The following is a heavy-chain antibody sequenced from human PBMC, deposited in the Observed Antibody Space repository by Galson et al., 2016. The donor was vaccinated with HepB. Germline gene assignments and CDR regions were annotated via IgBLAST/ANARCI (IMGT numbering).Heavy chain of an antibody. CDR1: GLSVSKNY. J-gene: IGHJ4*02. D-gene: IGHD3-10*01. CDR3: GSVFEY. Sequence: SLRLSCAASGLSVSKNYMSWVRQAPGKGLVWVSGINNDGSRTFYADAVKGRFTISRDNAKNTLYLQMNSLRAEDTAVYYCGSVFEYWGQGTLVAVSS. V-gene: IGHV3-74*01. CDR2: INNDGSRT.